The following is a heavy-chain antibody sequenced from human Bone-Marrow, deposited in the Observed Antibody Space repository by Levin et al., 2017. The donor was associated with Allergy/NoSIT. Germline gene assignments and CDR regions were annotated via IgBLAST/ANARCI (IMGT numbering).Heavy chain of an antibody. CDR1: GFTFSSYG. CDR3: AKDQGVRGLYGDYPSY. Sequence: PGGSLRLSCAASGFTFSSYGMHWVRQAPGKGLEWVAVISYDGSNKYYADSVKGRFTISRDNSKNTLYLQMNSLRAEDTAVYYCAKDQGVRGLYGDYPSYWGQGTLVTVSS. V-gene: IGHV3-30*18. J-gene: IGHJ4*02. D-gene: IGHD4-17*01. CDR2: ISYDGSNK.